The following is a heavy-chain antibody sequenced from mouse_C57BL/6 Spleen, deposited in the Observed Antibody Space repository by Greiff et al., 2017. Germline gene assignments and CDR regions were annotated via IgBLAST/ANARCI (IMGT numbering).Heavy chain of an antibody. V-gene: IGHV1-69*01. Sequence: QVQLQQPGAELVLPGASVKLSCKASGYTFTSYWMHWVKQRPGQGLEWIGEIDPSDSYTNYNQKFKGKSTLTVDKSSSTAYMQLSSLTSEDAAVYYCARAFNWDDYWGQGTTLTVSS. J-gene: IGHJ2*01. CDR3: ARAFNWDDY. CDR1: GYTFTSYW. D-gene: IGHD4-1*02. CDR2: IDPSDSYT.